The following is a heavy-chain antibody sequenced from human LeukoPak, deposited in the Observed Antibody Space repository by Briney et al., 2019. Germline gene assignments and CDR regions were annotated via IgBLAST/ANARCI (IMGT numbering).Heavy chain of an antibody. J-gene: IGHJ5*02. V-gene: IGHV4-34*01. CDR2: INHSGST. D-gene: IGHD2-2*01. Sequence: SETLSLTCAVYGGSFSGYYWSWLRQPTGKGLEWIGEINHSGSTNYNPSLKSRVTISVDKSKNQFSLKLSSVTAADTAVYYCARSARRLPYQLQGRWWFDPWGQGRLVTVSS. CDR1: GGSFSGYY. CDR3: ARSARRLPYQLQGRWWFDP.